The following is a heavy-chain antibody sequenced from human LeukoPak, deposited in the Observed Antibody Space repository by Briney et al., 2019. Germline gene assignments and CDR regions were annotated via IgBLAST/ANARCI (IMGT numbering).Heavy chain of an antibody. CDR2: IYYSGST. D-gene: IGHD3-10*01. CDR1: GGSISSYY. Sequence: SETLSLTCTVSGGSISSYYWSWIRQPPGKGLEWIGYIYYSGSTNYNPSLKSRVTISVDTSKNQFSLKLSSVTAADTAVYYCARGDYYGSGPYYMDVWGKGTTVTVSS. V-gene: IGHV4-59*01. CDR3: ARGDYYGSGPYYMDV. J-gene: IGHJ6*03.